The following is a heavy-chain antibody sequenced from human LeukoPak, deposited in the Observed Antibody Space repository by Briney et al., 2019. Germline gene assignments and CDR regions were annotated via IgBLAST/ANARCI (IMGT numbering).Heavy chain of an antibody. CDR3: ARADDSSGYYSTPAFDY. D-gene: IGHD3-22*01. CDR2: VYFTGST. CDR1: GASISSYF. Sequence: SETLSLTCTVSGASISSYFWTWIRQPPGKGLEWIGYVYFTGSTKYNPSLKGRVTISLDTSKNQFSLKLSSVTAADTAVYYCARADDSSGYYSTPAFDYWGQGTLVTVSS. J-gene: IGHJ4*02. V-gene: IGHV4-59*01.